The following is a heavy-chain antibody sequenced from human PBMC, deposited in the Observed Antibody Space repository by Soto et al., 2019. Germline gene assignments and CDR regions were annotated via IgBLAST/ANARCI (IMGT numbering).Heavy chain of an antibody. D-gene: IGHD3-22*01. CDR2: VYTGGST. V-gene: IGHV3-53*04. CDR3: ARNNYDSSPPYYFDY. Sequence: GGSLRLSCAASGFTVSSNYMSWVRQAPGKGLEWVSTVYTGGSTLYADSVKGRFTISRHNSKNTLYFQMNSLRGDDTAVYFCARNNYDSSPPYYFDYWGQAILVTVSS. J-gene: IGHJ4*02. CDR1: GFTVSSNY.